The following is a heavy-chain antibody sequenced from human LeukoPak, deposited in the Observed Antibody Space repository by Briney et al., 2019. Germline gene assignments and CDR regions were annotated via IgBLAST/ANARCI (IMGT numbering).Heavy chain of an antibody. CDR3: ARGGFYYHYYFDF. CDR2: ISASGSSR. CDR1: GFTFSSFG. Sequence: PGGSLRLSCAASGFTFSSFGMNWVRQVPGKGLEWVSGISASGSSRYYADSVKGRFTISRDNSNNTLYLQMNSLRGEDTAVDYCARGGFYYHYYFDFWGQGTLVTVSS. J-gene: IGHJ4*02. D-gene: IGHD3-22*01. V-gene: IGHV3-23*01.